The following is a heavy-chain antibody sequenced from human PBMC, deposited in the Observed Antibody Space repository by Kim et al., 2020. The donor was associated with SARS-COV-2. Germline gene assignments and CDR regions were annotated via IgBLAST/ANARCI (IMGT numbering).Heavy chain of an antibody. CDR1: GGSFSGYY. Sequence: SETLSLTCAVYGGSFSGYYWSWIRQPPGKGLEWIGEINHSGSTNYNPSLKSRVTISVDTSKNQFSLKLSSVTAADTAVYYCARGPAGGYGGWGQGTLVTVSS. CDR3: ARGPAGGYGG. CDR2: INHSGST. D-gene: IGHD5-12*01. V-gene: IGHV4-34*01. J-gene: IGHJ4*02.